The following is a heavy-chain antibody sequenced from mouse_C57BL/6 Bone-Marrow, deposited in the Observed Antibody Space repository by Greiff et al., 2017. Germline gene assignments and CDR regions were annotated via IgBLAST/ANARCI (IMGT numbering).Heavy chain of an antibody. CDR1: GYTFTSYW. Sequence: QVQLKQPGAELVMPGASVKLSCKASGYTFTSYWMHWVKQRPGQGLEWIGEIDPSDSYTNYNQKFKGKSTLTVDKSSSTAYMQLSSLTSEDSAVYYCARVSTMISYYFDYWGQGTTLTVSS. J-gene: IGHJ2*01. CDR2: IDPSDSYT. CDR3: ARVSTMISYYFDY. V-gene: IGHV1-69*01. D-gene: IGHD2-4*01.